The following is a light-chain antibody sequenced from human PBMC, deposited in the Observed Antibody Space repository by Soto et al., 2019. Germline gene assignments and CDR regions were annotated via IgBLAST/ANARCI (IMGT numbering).Light chain of an antibody. CDR1: SSDVGGFNY. Sequence: QSALNQPPSASGSPGQSGTISCTGTSSDVGGFNYVSWYQQHPGKAPKLMIYEVTKRPSGVPDRFSGSKSGNTASLTVSGLQAEDEADYYCSSYAGSSTFVFGTGTKLTAL. CDR2: EVT. V-gene: IGLV2-8*01. J-gene: IGLJ1*01. CDR3: SSYAGSSTFV.